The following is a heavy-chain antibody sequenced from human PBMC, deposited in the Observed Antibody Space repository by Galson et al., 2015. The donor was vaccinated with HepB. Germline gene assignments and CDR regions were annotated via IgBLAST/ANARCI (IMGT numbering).Heavy chain of an antibody. CDR1: GFTVSSNY. Sequence: LRLSCAASGFTVSSNYMSWVRQAPGKGLEWVSVIYSGGSTYYADSVKGRFTISRHNSKNTLYLQMNSLRAEDTAVYYCASLRGYDDRKFEYSSGWPGWFDPWGQGTLVTVSS. V-gene: IGHV3-53*04. J-gene: IGHJ5*02. CDR3: ASLRGYDDRKFEYSSGWPGWFDP. D-gene: IGHD6-19*01. CDR2: IYSGGST.